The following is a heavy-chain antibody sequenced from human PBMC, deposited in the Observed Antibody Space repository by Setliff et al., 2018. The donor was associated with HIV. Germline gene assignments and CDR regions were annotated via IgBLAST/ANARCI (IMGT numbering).Heavy chain of an antibody. CDR2: ITPFNGNT. D-gene: IGHD6-19*01. CDR1: GYTFTSYG. CDR3: AREDIAVASAFDI. V-gene: IGHV1-18*01. J-gene: IGHJ3*02. Sequence: ASVKVSCKASGYTFTSYGISWVRQAPGQGLEWMGWITPFNGNTNYAQKLQGRVTMTTDTSTSTAYMELRSLRSDDTAVYYCAREDIAVASAFDIWGQGTMVTVSS.